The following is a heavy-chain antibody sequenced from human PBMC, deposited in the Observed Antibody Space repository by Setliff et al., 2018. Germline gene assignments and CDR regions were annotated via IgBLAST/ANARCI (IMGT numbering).Heavy chain of an antibody. J-gene: IGHJ4*02. CDR1: GFSFSGSA. V-gene: IGHV3-73*01. CDR3: AITMTTGVDFFDY. Sequence: GGSLRLSCAASGFSFSGSAVYWVRQASVKGLEWIGRIRGRTDNYATAYAASVRGRFTISRDDSKNTAYLQMNSLKTEDTAVYYCAITMTTGVDFFDYWGQGTLVTV. CDR2: IRGRTDNYAT. D-gene: IGHD4-17*01.